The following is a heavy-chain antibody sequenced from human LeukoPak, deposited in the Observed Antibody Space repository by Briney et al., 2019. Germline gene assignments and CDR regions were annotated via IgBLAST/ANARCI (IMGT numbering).Heavy chain of an antibody. Sequence: SETLSLTCTVSGGSISSYYWSWIRQPPAKGLEWIGYIYYSGSTNYNPSLKSRVTISVDTSKNQFSLKLSSVTAADTAVYYCARLVGATNYYYYMDVWGKGTTVTVSS. J-gene: IGHJ6*03. CDR3: ARLVGATNYYYYMDV. CDR2: IYYSGST. V-gene: IGHV4-59*01. CDR1: GGSISSYY. D-gene: IGHD1-26*01.